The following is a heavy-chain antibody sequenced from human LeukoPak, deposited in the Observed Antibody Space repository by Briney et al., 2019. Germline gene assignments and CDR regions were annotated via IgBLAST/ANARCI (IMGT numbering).Heavy chain of an antibody. V-gene: IGHV3-30*02. Sequence: GGSLRLSCAASGFTFSNYGMHWLRQAPGKGREWVTFIPYDGSNEYYADSVKGRFTISRDNSRNTLYLEMNSLRAEDTAMYYCAKDRGIAAAYYFMDVWGKGTTVTVSS. CDR3: AKDRGIAAAYYFMDV. D-gene: IGHD6-13*01. CDR2: IPYDGSNE. J-gene: IGHJ6*03. CDR1: GFTFSNYG.